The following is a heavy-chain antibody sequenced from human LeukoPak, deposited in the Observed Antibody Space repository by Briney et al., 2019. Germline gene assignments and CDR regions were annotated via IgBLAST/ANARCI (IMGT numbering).Heavy chain of an antibody. Sequence: PGGSLRLSCAATGFTFSSYSMNWVRQAPGKGLEWVSSISSSSSYIYYADSVKGRFTISRDNAKKSLYLQMNSLRAEDTAVYYCARAYSSGWYYWGQGTLVTVSS. CDR3: ARAYSSGWYY. CDR1: GFTFSSYS. V-gene: IGHV3-21*01. D-gene: IGHD6-19*01. CDR2: ISSSSSYI. J-gene: IGHJ4*02.